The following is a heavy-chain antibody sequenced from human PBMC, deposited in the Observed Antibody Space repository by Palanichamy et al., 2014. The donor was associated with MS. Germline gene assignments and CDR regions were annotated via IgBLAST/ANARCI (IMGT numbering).Heavy chain of an antibody. V-gene: IGHV3-30*18. CDR1: GFTSVTMP. Sequence: QVQLVEVWGGVVQPGRSLRLACAASGFTSVTMPCTGSARLQARGLEWVAVISYDGSKTFYADSVKGRFTISRDNSNNTLYLQMDSLRPEDTTVYYCAKGVYTGWGNFDYWGQGALVTVSS. J-gene: IGHJ4*02. D-gene: IGHD5-12*01. CDR3: AKGVYTGWGNFDY. CDR2: ISYDGSKT.